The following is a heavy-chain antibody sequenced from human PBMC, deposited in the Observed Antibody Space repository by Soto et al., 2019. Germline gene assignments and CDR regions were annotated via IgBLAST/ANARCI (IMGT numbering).Heavy chain of an antibody. Sequence: QVQLEQSGGEVKKPGASVKVSCKASGYNFTRYGISWVRQAPGQGLECMGWISGYNGKTKYSEKMQGRVTLTTDTSTSRAYMELRSLRSADTAGSYRARPDFFYDYGLDVFGHGTTVTMS. CDR3: ARPDFFYDYGLDV. CDR2: ISGYNGKT. J-gene: IGHJ6*02. V-gene: IGHV1-18*01. CDR1: GYNFTRYG.